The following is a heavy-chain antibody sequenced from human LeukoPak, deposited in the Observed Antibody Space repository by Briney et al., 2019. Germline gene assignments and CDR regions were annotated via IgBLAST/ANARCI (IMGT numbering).Heavy chain of an antibody. CDR1: GYSFMTYW. CDR2: IYPGDSDT. CDR3: ARGGLLEGGWFDP. V-gene: IGHV5-51*01. J-gene: IGHJ5*02. D-gene: IGHD3-22*01. Sequence: GESLKISCKGSGYSFMTYWIAWVRQMPGKGLEWMGIIYPGDSDTRYSPSFQGQVTISADKSISTAYLQWSSLKASDTAMYYCARGGLLEGGWFDPWGQGTLVTVSS.